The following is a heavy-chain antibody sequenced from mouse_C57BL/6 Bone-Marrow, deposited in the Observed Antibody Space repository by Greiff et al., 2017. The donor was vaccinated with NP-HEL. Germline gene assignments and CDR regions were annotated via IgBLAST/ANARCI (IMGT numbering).Heavy chain of an antibody. J-gene: IGHJ2*01. CDR3: ARSHTVVATRGYYFDY. D-gene: IGHD1-1*01. CDR2: IYPRSGNT. CDR1: GYTFTSYG. Sequence: LQESGAELARPGASVKLSCKASGYTFTSYGISWVKQRTGQGLEWIGEIYPRSGNTYYNEKFKGKATLTADKSSSTAYMELRSLTSEDSAVYFCARSHTVVATRGYYFDYWGQGTTLTVSS. V-gene: IGHV1-81*01.